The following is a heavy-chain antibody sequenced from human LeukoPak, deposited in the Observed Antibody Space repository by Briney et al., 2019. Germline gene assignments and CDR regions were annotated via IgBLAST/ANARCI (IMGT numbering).Heavy chain of an antibody. CDR3: ARGLSGYSSSLGY. D-gene: IGHD6-6*01. V-gene: IGHV3-21*01. Sequence: GGSLRLSCAASGFTFSSYSMNWVRQAPGKGLEWVSSISSSSSYIYYADSVKGRFTISRDNAKNTLYLQMNSLRAEDTAVYYCARGLSGYSSSLGYWGQGTLVTVSS. J-gene: IGHJ4*02. CDR2: ISSSSSYI. CDR1: GFTFSSYS.